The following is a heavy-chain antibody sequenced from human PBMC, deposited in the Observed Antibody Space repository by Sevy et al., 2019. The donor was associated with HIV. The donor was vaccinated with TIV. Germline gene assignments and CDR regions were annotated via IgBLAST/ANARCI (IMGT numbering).Heavy chain of an antibody. Sequence: SETLSLTCSVSGGSMNSFYWNWIRQPPGKGLEWIGYIYYKGNRDSKSSLKSRLTIPMDTSKNQFSLRLTSVTAADTAVYYCARGGPNQQQLDYFDYWGRGTLVTVSS. V-gene: IGHV4-59*01. CDR3: ARGGPNQQQLDYFDY. CDR2: IYYKGNR. D-gene: IGHD6-13*01. J-gene: IGHJ4*02. CDR1: GGSMNSFY.